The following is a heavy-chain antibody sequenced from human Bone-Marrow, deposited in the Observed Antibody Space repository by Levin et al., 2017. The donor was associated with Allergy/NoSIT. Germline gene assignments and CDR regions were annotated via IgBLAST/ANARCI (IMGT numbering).Heavy chain of an antibody. CDR1: GGSISSSSYY. J-gene: IGHJ5*02. CDR3: ARFGDYVFSWFDP. CDR2: IYYSGST. Sequence: SETLSLTCTVSGGSISSSSYYWGWIRQPPGTGLEWIGSIYYSGSTYYNPSLKSRVTISVDTSKNQFSLKLSSVTAADTAVYYCARFGDYVFSWFDPWGQGTLVTVSS. V-gene: IGHV4-39*01. D-gene: IGHD4-17*01.